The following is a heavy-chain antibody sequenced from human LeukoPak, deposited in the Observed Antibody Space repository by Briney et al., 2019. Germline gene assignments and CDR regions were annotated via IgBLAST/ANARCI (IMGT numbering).Heavy chain of an antibody. J-gene: IGHJ4*02. CDR2: IYYSGST. V-gene: IGHV4-59*01. Sequence: SETLSLTCTVSGGSISSYYWSWIRQPPGKGLEWIGYIYYSGSTNYNPSLKSRVTISVDTSKNQFSLKLSSVTAADTAMYFCAAGYYDSSGHTFDYWGQGTLVTVSS. D-gene: IGHD3-22*01. CDR1: GGSISSYY. CDR3: AAGYYDSSGHTFDY.